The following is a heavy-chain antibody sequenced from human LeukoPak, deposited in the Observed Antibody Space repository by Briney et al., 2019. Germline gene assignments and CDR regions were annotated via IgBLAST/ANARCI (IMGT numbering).Heavy chain of an antibody. J-gene: IGHJ4*02. Sequence: GGSLRLSCTASGFTFSSFVMSWVRQAPGRGLEWVSSISGTGDKTYNADSVKGRSTISRDNSKNTLHLQMNSLRVEDTATYFCAKGVGSGSYLNYFDQWGQGTLVTVSS. CDR2: ISGTGDKT. V-gene: IGHV3-23*01. CDR3: AKGVGSGSYLNYFDQ. D-gene: IGHD3-10*01. CDR1: GFTFSSFV.